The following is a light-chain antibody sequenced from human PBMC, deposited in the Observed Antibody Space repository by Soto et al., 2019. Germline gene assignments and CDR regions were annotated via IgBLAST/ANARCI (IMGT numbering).Light chain of an antibody. CDR2: GVS. J-gene: IGKJ3*01. CDR3: QQYNNLPRT. CDR1: QSVSSN. Sequence: EIVMTQSPATLSVSPGERATLSCRASQSVSSNLAWYQQKPVQAPRLLLYGVSTRATGIPARFSGSGSGTEFTLTISSLQSEDFAIYYCQQYNNLPRTFGPGTKVDFK. V-gene: IGKV3D-15*01.